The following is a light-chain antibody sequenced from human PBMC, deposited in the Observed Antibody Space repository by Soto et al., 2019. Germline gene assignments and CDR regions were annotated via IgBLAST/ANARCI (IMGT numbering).Light chain of an antibody. CDR2: GAF. CDR3: QQYSNSPLT. V-gene: IGKV3-20*01. J-gene: IGKJ4*01. CDR1: QSVSSSF. Sequence: EIVLTQSPGTLSLSPGERATLSCRASQSVSSSFLAWYQQKPGQAPRLLIYGAFNRATGIPDRFSGSGSGTDFTLTISRLEPEDFAVYYCQQYSNSPLTFGGGTKVEIK.